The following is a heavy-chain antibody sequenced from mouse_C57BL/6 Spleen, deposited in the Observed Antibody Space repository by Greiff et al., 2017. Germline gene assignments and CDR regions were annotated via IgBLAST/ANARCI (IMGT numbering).Heavy chain of an antibody. J-gene: IGHJ2*01. V-gene: IGHV1-64*01. D-gene: IGHD3-2*02. CDR1: GYTFTSYW. CDR3: ARGETAQNYFDY. Sequence: QVHVKQSGAELVKPGASVKLSCKASGYTFTSYWMHWVKQRPGQGLEWIGMIHPNSGSTNYNEKFKSKATLTVDKSSSTAYMQLSSLTSEDSAVYYCARGETAQNYFDYWGQGTTLTVSS. CDR2: IHPNSGST.